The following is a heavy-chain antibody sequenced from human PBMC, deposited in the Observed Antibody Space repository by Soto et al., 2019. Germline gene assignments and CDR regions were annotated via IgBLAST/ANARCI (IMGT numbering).Heavy chain of an antibody. CDR3: ARLKPWREIFGAYDGMDV. Sequence: EVQLVESGGGLVQPGGSLRLSCAASGFSFSIYTMNWVRQAPGKGLEWVSSISSSGTNIYYADSVKGRFTISRDNAKNSLYQQTNSLPADEPAIYVCARLKPWREIFGAYDGMDVWGPGTTVTVSS. CDR1: GFSFSIYT. V-gene: IGHV3-21*01. D-gene: IGHD3-3*01. J-gene: IGHJ6*01. CDR2: ISSSGTNI.